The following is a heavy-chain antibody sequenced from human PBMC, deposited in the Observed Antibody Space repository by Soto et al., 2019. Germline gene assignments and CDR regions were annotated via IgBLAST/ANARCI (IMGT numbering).Heavy chain of an antibody. D-gene: IGHD6-13*01. V-gene: IGHV3-33*01. J-gene: IGHJ4*02. CDR3: ARDHLYSSSWSDY. Sequence: QVQLVESGGGVVQPGRSLRLSCAASGFTFSSYGMHWVRQAPGKGLEWVAVIWYDGSNKYYADSVKGRFTISRDNSKNTPYLQMNSLRAEDTAVYYCARDHLYSSSWSDYWGQGTLVTVSS. CDR2: IWYDGSNK. CDR1: GFTFSSYG.